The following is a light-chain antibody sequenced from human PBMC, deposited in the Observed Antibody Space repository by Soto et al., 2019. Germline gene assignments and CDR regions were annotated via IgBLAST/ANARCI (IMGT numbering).Light chain of an antibody. CDR1: QSISTY. V-gene: IGKV1-39*01. CDR2: AAS. J-gene: IGKJ2*01. Sequence: DIQMTHSPSSLSASVGERVTLTRRASQSISTYLNWYQQKPGKAPKFLIYAASSLQSGVPSRFSGSGSGTDFTLTISSLQREDFAVYYCQHCGGSPYTLGQGTKVDI. CDR3: QHCGGSPYT.